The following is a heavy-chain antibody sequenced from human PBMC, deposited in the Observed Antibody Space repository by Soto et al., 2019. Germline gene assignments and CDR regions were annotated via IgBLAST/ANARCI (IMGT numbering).Heavy chain of an antibody. Sequence: GGSLRLSCAASGFTFSSYGMHWVRQAPGKGLEWVAVISYDGSNKYYADSVKGRFTISRDNSKNTLYLQMNSLRAEDTAVYYCAKDPYGWYVGPFDYWRQGTLVTVSS. J-gene: IGHJ4*02. D-gene: IGHD6-19*01. CDR1: GFTFSSYG. CDR2: ISYDGSNK. CDR3: AKDPYGWYVGPFDY. V-gene: IGHV3-30*18.